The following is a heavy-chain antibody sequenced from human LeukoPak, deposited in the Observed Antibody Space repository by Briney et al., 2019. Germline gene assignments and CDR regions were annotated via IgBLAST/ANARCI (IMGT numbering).Heavy chain of an antibody. Sequence: SETLSLTCTVSGGSISSYYWSWIRQPPGKGLEWIGYIYYSGSTNYNPSLKSRVTISVDTSKNQFSLKLSSVTAADTAVYYCARDFGGPLGALTGWGQGTLVTVSS. CDR2: IYYSGST. CDR3: ARDFGGPLGALTG. J-gene: IGHJ4*02. CDR1: GGSISSYY. V-gene: IGHV4-59*01. D-gene: IGHD3-9*01.